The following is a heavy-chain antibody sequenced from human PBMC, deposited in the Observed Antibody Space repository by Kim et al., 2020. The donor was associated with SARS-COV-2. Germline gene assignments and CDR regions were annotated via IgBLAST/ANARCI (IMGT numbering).Heavy chain of an antibody. Sequence: GESLKISCKGSGYSFTSYWIGWVRQMPGKGLEWMGIIYPGDSDTRYSPSFQGQVTISADKSISTAYLQWSSLKASDTAMYYCARRLYSSGWRYYYYGMDVWGQGTTVTVSS. D-gene: IGHD6-19*01. CDR3: ARRLYSSGWRYYYYGMDV. CDR1: GYSFTSYW. V-gene: IGHV5-51*01. CDR2: IYPGDSDT. J-gene: IGHJ6*02.